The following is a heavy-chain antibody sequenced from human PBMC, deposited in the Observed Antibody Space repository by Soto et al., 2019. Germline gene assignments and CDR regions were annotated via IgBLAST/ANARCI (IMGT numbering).Heavy chain of an antibody. Sequence: QLQLQESGSGLVKPSQTLSLTCAVSGGSISSGGYSWSWIRQPPGKGLEWIGYIYHSGSTYYNPSLKSGVTMSVYRSKTPFSLKLSAVTAADTAVYYCAREPSPCGQGTLVTVSS. CDR3: AREPSP. CDR2: IYHSGST. CDR1: GGSISSGGYS. V-gene: IGHV4-30-2*01. J-gene: IGHJ5*02.